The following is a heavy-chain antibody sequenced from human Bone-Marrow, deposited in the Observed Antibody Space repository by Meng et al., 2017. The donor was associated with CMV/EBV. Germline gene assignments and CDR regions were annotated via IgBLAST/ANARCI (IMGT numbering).Heavy chain of an antibody. Sequence: GSLRLSCSVSGGSISRSTYYWGWLRQHPGKGLEWIGSIFYRGSTYYNPSLESRVTISVDTSKNPFSLHLRSVTAADTAVYYGARDMGPELGVVYWGQGTLVTVSS. CDR2: IFYRGST. D-gene: IGHD7-27*01. CDR1: GGSISRSTYY. CDR3: ARDMGPELGVVY. V-gene: IGHV4-39*07. J-gene: IGHJ4*02.